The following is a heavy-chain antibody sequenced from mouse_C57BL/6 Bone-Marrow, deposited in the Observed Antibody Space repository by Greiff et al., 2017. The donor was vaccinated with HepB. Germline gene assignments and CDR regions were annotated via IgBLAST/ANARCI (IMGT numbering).Heavy chain of an antibody. CDR3: ARGLRLYYYYAMDY. Sequence: VKLMESGAELVKPGASVKLSCKASGYTFTSYWMHWVKQRPGRGLEWIGRIDPNSGGTKYNEKFKSKATLTVDKPSSTAYMQLSSLTSEDSAVYYCARGLRLYYYYAMDYWGQGTSVTVSS. J-gene: IGHJ4*01. CDR2: IDPNSGGT. V-gene: IGHV1-72*01. D-gene: IGHD1-2*01. CDR1: GYTFTSYW.